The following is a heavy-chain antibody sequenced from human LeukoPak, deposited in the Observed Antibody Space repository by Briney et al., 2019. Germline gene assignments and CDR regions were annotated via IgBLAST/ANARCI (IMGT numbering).Heavy chain of an antibody. CDR3: SSGSSGWFDAFDI. Sequence: PSETLSLTCTDSGGSISSSSYYWGWIRQPPGKGLEWIGSIYYSGSTYYNPSLKSRVTISVDMSKNQFSLKLSSVTAADTAVYYCSSGSSGWFDAFDIWGQGTMVTVSS. V-gene: IGHV4-39*01. CDR2: IYYSGST. CDR1: GGSISSSSYY. J-gene: IGHJ3*02. D-gene: IGHD6-19*01.